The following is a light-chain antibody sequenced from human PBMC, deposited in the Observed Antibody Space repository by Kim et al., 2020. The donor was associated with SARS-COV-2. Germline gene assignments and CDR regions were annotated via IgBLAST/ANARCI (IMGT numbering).Light chain of an antibody. Sequence: SAAVGDRVTSTCRASQSISSWLAWYQQKPGKAPKLLIYDASSLESGVPSRFSGSGSGTEFTLTISSLQPDDFATYYCQQYNSYSATFGQGTK. CDR1: QSISSW. CDR2: DAS. V-gene: IGKV1-5*01. CDR3: QQYNSYSAT. J-gene: IGKJ1*01.